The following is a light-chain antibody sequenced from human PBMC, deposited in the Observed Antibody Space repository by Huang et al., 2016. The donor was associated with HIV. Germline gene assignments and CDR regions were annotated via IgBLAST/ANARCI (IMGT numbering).Light chain of an antibody. CDR3: QHYGSSPRT. Sequence: EIVLTQSPGTLSLSPGERATLSCRASQSVTRHYLGWYQQKPGQAPRLLIYGASPRATGIPDRFSGSGSGTDFTLTISRLEPEDFAVYYCQHYGSSPRTFGQGTKVEIK. J-gene: IGKJ1*01. CDR1: QSVTRHY. V-gene: IGKV3-20*01. CDR2: GAS.